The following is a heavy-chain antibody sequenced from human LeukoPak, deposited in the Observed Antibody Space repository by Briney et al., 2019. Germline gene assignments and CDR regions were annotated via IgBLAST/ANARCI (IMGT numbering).Heavy chain of an antibody. J-gene: IGHJ4*02. V-gene: IGHV1-69*04. CDR3: ARAIGGGYYDSSGYYQPQYYFDY. CDR1: GGTFSSYA. Sequence: ASVKVSCKASGGTFSSYAISWVRQAPGQGLEWMGRIIPILGIANYAQKFQGRVTITADKSTSTAYMELSSQRSEDTAVYYCARAIGGGYYDSSGYYQPQYYFDYWGQGTLVTVSS. D-gene: IGHD3-22*01. CDR2: IIPILGIA.